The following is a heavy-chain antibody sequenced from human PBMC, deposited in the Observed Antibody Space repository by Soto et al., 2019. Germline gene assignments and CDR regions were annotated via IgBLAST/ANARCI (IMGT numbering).Heavy chain of an antibody. CDR3: AKAHGFSSTWYWFDS. CDR2: ISGSGGSA. D-gene: IGHD6-13*01. Sequence: GGSLRLSCAASGFTFSSYAMSWVRQAPGAGLGWVSSISGSGGSADYADSVKGRFTISRDNSKNTLYLQMNSLRAEDTAVYYCAKAHGFSSTWYWFDSWGQGTLVTVSS. V-gene: IGHV3-23*01. J-gene: IGHJ5*01. CDR1: GFTFSSYA.